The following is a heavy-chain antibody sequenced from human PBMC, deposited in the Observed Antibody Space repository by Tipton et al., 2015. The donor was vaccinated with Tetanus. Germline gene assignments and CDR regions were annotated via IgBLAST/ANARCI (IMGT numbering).Heavy chain of an antibody. CDR2: IYYRGDT. CDR1: GDSISSSRFY. J-gene: IGHJ2*01. V-gene: IGHV4-39*01. CDR3: ARQRLSGYFDL. Sequence: TLSLTCTVTGDSISSSRFYWGWVRLAPGKGPEWIGSIYYRGDTYHSPSLKSRVTMSVDTPINTAYMELNRLRSDDTAVFYCARQRLSGYFDLWGRGTLVTVSS. D-gene: IGHD3-10*01.